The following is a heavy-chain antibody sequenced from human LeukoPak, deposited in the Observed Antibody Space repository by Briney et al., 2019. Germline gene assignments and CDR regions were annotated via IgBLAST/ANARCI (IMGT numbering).Heavy chain of an antibody. CDR3: AKGKYDSSGYYYYYYGMDV. CDR2: IYSGGST. V-gene: IGHV3-66*01. Sequence: GGSLRLSCAASGFTVSSNYMSWVRQAPGKGLEWVSVIYSGGSTYYADSVKGRFTISRDNSKNTLYLQMNSLRAEDTAVYYCAKGKYDSSGYYYYYYGMDVWGQGTTVTVSS. CDR1: GFTVSSNY. D-gene: IGHD3-22*01. J-gene: IGHJ6*02.